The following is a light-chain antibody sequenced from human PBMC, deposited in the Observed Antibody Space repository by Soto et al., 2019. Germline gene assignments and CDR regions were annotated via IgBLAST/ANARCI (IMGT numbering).Light chain of an antibody. J-gene: IGLJ2*01. CDR2: GVI. CDR3: SSYACSNNLV. V-gene: IGLV2-8*01. Sequence: QSVLTQPPSASGSPGQSVTISCTGTSSDVGAYNFVSWYQQHPGKAPKLMIYGVIKRPSEVPDRFSGSKSGNTASLTVSGLQAEDEADYYCSSYACSNNLVFGGGTQLTVL. CDR1: SSDVGAYNF.